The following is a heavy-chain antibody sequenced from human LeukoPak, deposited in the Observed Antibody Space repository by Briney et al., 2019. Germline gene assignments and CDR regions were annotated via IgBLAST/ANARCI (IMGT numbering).Heavy chain of an antibody. J-gene: IGHJ4*02. Sequence: SETLSLTCAVSGVSFSGHYWSWIRQPPGKGPEWIGEISHSGRSSYNPSLKSRVTISLDTSKNQFSLKLSFVTAADTAVYYCTRTSPGIPLDFWGQGTLVSVSS. CDR2: ISHSGRS. D-gene: IGHD1-26*01. CDR3: TRTSPGIPLDF. CDR1: GVSFSGHY. V-gene: IGHV4-34*01.